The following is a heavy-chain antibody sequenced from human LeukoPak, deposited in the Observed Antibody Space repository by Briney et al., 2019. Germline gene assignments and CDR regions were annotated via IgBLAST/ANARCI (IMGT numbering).Heavy chain of an antibody. Sequence: SETLSLTCTVSGGSITSNTYYWGWIRQPPGKGLEWIGSIYYSGSTYYNSSLKSRVTISVDTSKNQFSLKLSSVTAADTAVYYCARRDRKRGYCSGGSCYNWFDPWGQGTLVTVSS. D-gene: IGHD2-15*01. CDR2: IYYSGST. V-gene: IGHV4-39*07. CDR1: GGSITSNTYY. CDR3: ARRDRKRGYCSGGSCYNWFDP. J-gene: IGHJ5*02.